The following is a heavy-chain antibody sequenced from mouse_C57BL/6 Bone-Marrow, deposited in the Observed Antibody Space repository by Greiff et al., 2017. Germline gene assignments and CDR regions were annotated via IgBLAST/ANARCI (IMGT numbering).Heavy chain of an antibody. CDR1: GYTFTSYT. CDR3: ARTTTVVAHFDY. Sequence: VQLQQSGAELARPGASVKMSCKASGYTFTSYTMHWVKQRPGQGLEWIEYINPSSGYTKYNQKFKDKATLTADKSSSTAYMQLSSLTSEDSAVYYCARTTTVVAHFDYWGQGTTLTVSS. CDR2: INPSSGYT. J-gene: IGHJ2*01. D-gene: IGHD1-1*01. V-gene: IGHV1-4*01.